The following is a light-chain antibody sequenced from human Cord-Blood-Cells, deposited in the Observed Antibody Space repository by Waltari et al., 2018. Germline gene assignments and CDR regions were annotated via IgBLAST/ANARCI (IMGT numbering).Light chain of an antibody. J-gene: IGLJ2*01. CDR1: SSDVGSYNL. Sequence: QSALTQPASVSGSPGQSITISCTGTSSDVGSYNLVSWYQQHPGKAPKLMIYEGSKRPSGVSNRFSGSTSGNTASLTIAVLQAEDEADYYGCSYAGSSTFVVFGGGTKLTVL. CDR3: CSYAGSSTFVV. CDR2: EGS. V-gene: IGLV2-23*03.